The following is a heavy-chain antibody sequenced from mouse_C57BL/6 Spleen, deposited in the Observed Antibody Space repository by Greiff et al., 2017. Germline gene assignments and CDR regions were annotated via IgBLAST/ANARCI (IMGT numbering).Heavy chain of an antibody. CDR1: GYTFTSYW. Sequence: QVQLQQPGAELVRPGSSVKLSCKASGYTFTSYWMHWVKQRPIQGLEWIGNIDPSDSETPYNQKFKDKATLTVDKSSSTAYMQLSSLTSEDSAVYYCARWDSNYWFAYWGQGTLVTVSA. J-gene: IGHJ3*01. CDR2: IDPSDSET. V-gene: IGHV1-52*01. D-gene: IGHD2-5*01. CDR3: ARWDSNYWFAY.